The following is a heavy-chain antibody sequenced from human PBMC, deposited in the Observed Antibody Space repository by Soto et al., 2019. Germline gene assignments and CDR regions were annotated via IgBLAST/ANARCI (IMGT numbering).Heavy chain of an antibody. CDR1: GFSFSSYA. J-gene: IGHJ4*02. D-gene: IGHD5-12*01. Sequence: EVQLLESGGGLVQPGGSLRLSCAASGFSFSSYAGVWVRQAPGKGLEWVSVISARGGSLYFADSVKGRFTISRDNSKNVLSLEMNSLRAEDTATYFCAKGSIVYSASVDNWGQGTLVVVSS. V-gene: IGHV3-23*01. CDR2: ISARGGSL. CDR3: AKGSIVYSASVDN.